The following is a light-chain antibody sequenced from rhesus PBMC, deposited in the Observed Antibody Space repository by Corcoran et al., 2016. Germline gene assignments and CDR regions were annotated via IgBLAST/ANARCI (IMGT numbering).Light chain of an antibody. J-gene: IGKJ2*01. CDR1: QVIDNE. CDR2: KAS. V-gene: IGKV1-25*01. CDR3: KHGYSTPFG. Sequence: DIQMSQSPSSLSASVGDRVTITRQASQVIDNELAWYQQKPGKVPKLLIYKASTLHGGIPSRFSGSGGGADFTLPISSLQAEDVGVYYGKHGYSTPFGFGPGTTV.